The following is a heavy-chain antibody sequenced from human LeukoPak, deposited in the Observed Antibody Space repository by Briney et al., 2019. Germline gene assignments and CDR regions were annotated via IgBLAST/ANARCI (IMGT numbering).Heavy chain of an antibody. J-gene: IGHJ4*02. CDR2: ISSNGGST. Sequence: GGSLRLSRAAPGFTFSSYAMHWVREAPGKGLEYVSAISSNGGSTYYANSVKGRFTISRDNSRNTLSLQMGSLRAEDMAVYCCARADATGDSYDYWGQGTLVTVSS. CDR3: ARADATGDSYDY. D-gene: IGHD2-21*02. V-gene: IGHV3-64*01. CDR1: GFTFSSYA.